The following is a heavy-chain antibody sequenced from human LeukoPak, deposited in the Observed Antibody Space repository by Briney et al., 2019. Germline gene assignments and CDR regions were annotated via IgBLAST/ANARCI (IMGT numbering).Heavy chain of an antibody. V-gene: IGHV4-61*08. J-gene: IGHJ3*02. CDR3: ARDLGSDAFDI. D-gene: IGHD2-15*01. Sequence: SETLSLTCTVSGGSISSGGYYWSWIRQPPGKGLEWIGYIYYSGSTNYNPSLKSRVTISVDTSKNQFSLKLSSVTAADTAVYYCARDLGSDAFDIWGQGTMVTVSS. CDR1: GGSISSGGYY. CDR2: IYYSGST.